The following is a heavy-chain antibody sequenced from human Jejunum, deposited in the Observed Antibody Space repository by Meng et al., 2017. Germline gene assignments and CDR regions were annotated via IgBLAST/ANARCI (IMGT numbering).Heavy chain of an antibody. J-gene: IGHJ4*02. V-gene: IGHV3-7*01. Sequence: GESLKISCAASGFTFSSYWMSWVRQAPGKGLEWVANIKEDGTEKKYVDSVKGRFTVTRDHAKNSLYLQMNSLRVEDTAVYYCARGGHYYGNIWAQGTLVTVSS. D-gene: IGHD3-10*01. CDR1: GFTFSSYW. CDR3: ARGGHYYGNI. CDR2: IKEDGTEK.